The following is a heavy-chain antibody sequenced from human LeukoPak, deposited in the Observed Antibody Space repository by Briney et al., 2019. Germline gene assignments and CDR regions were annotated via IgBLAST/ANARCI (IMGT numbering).Heavy chain of an antibody. D-gene: IGHD6-13*01. CDR2: ISGSSGSI. CDR3: ARELWQQPDY. J-gene: IGHJ4*02. CDR1: GGSVSGNY. Sequence: LSLTCTVSGGSVSGNYWSWIRQPPGKGLEWVSYISGSSGSINYADSVKGRFTISRDNAKNSLYLQMNSLRAEDTAVYYCARELWQQPDYWGQGTLVTVSS. V-gene: IGHV3-11*05.